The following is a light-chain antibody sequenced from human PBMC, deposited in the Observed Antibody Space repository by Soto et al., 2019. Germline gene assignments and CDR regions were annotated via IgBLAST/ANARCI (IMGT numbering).Light chain of an antibody. J-gene: IGKJ1*01. CDR3: HQYGSSPRT. CDR1: QSVSSNF. Sequence: EIVLTQSPGTLSLSPGDRATLSCRASQSVSSNFLAWYQQKPGQAPRLLIYGASIRATGIPDRCSGSGSGTDFTLTIRRLEPEDFAMYFCHQYGSSPRTFGQGTKVEIK. CDR2: GAS. V-gene: IGKV3-20*01.